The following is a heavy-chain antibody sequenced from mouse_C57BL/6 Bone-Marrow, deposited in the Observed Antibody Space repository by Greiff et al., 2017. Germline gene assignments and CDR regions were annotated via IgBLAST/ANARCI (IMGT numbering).Heavy chain of an antibody. CDR2: IYPRDGST. CDR1: GYTFTDHT. J-gene: IGHJ3*01. V-gene: IGHV1-78*01. CDR3: ARGGFSTTVVPFAY. Sequence: VKLQESDAELVKPGASVKISCKVSGYTFTDHTIHWMKQRPEQGLEWIGYIYPRDGSTKYNEKFKGKATLTADKSSSTAYMQLNSLTSEDSAVYFCARGGFSTTVVPFAYWGQGTLVTVSA. D-gene: IGHD1-1*01.